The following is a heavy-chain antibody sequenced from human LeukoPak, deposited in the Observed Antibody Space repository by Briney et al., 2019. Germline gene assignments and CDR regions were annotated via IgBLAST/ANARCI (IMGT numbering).Heavy chain of an antibody. CDR3: ARGNVVVTATYYFDY. D-gene: IGHD2-21*02. CDR2: ISSGGGTI. Sequence: GGSLRLSCAASGFSFTYEMNWVRQAPGKGLERVSSISSGGGTIYYADSVKGRFTISRDNAKNSLYLQMNSLRAEDTAVYYCARGNVVVTATYYFDYWGRGTLVTVSS. V-gene: IGHV3-48*03. CDR1: GFSFTYE. J-gene: IGHJ4*02.